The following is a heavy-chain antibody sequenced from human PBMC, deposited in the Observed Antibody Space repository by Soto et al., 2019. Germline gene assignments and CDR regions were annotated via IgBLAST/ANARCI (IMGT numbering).Heavy chain of an antibody. CDR1: GGTFSSYA. V-gene: IGHV1-69*13. D-gene: IGHD2-15*01. J-gene: IGHJ4*02. CDR2: IIPIFGTA. CDR3: GRRGDTQAFDY. Sequence: SVKVSCKASGGTFSSYAISWVRQAPGQGLEWMGGIIPIFGTANYAQKFQGRVTITAEESTSTAYMELKSVRDEETAVYYCGRRGDTQAFDYWGQGTLVTVSS.